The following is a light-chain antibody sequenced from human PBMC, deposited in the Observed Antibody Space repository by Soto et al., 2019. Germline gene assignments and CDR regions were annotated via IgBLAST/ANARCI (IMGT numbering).Light chain of an antibody. Sequence: EIVLTQSPGTLSLSPGERASLSCRASQSVSSSYLACYQQKPGQAPRLLTYGASRRATGIPDRFSGSASGTDFTLTISRLESEEFAVYYCQQYGSSPPITFGQGTKVDIK. J-gene: IGKJ1*01. V-gene: IGKV3-20*01. CDR3: QQYGSSPPIT. CDR2: GAS. CDR1: QSVSSSY.